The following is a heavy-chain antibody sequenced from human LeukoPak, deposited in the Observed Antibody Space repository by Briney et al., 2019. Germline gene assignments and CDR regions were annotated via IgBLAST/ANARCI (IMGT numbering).Heavy chain of an antibody. Sequence: PGGSLRLSCAASGFTFSSYWMSWVRQAPGKGLEWVANIKQDGSEKYYVDSVKGRFTISRDNSKNTLYLQMNSLRAEDTAVYYCAKVGYDSSGYSYLDYWGQGTLVTVSS. V-gene: IGHV3-7*01. CDR1: GFTFSSYW. CDR3: AKVGYDSSGYSYLDY. J-gene: IGHJ4*02. CDR2: IKQDGSEK. D-gene: IGHD3-22*01.